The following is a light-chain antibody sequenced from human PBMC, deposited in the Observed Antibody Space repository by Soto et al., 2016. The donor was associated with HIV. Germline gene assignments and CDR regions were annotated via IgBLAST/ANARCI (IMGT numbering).Light chain of an antibody. Sequence: DIQMTQSPSSLSASVGDTVTITCRASQGISSYLAWYQQKPGKAPHLLIYAASTLQSGVPSRFSGSGSGTEFTLTISSLQPEDFATYYCQQLISYPRTFGPGTKVDIK. CDR1: QGISSY. V-gene: IGKV1-9*01. CDR3: QQLISYPRT. CDR2: AAS. J-gene: IGKJ3*01.